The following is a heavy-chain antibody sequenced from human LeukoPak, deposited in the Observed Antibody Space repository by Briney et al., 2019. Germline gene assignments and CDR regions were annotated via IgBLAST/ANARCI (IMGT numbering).Heavy chain of an antibody. CDR3: ARTRGLMVYATYDY. CDR2: ISAYNGNT. D-gene: IGHD2-8*01. Sequence: ASVKVSCKASGYTFTSYGISWVRQAPGQGLEWMGWISAYNGNTNYAQKLQGRVTMTTDTSTSTAYMELRSLRSDDTAVYHCARTRGLMVYATYDYWGQGTLVTVSS. V-gene: IGHV1-18*01. CDR1: GYTFTSYG. J-gene: IGHJ4*02.